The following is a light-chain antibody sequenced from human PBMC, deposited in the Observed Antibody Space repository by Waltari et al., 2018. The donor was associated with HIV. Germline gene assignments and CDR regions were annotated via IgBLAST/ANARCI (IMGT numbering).Light chain of an antibody. CDR1: QTITTY. Sequence: DIQMTQSPPSLSASVGDRVTMICRTSQTITTYLNWYQHKPGKAPKLLISGASHLQGGVPSRFSGSGSGTDFTLSISGLQPDDFATYYCQQNYISPFTFGPGTKLHIK. CDR3: QQNYISPFT. J-gene: IGKJ3*01. CDR2: GAS. V-gene: IGKV1-39*01.